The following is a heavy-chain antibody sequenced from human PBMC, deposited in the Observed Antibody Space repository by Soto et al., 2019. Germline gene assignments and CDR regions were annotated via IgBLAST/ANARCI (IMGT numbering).Heavy chain of an antibody. CDR2: IYYSGST. D-gene: IGHD4-17*01. J-gene: IGHJ4*02. Sequence: SETLSLTCTVSGGSINNNYFWGWIRQSPGKGLEWIGTIYYSGSTFYNPSLRSRVTISVLTSKNQFSLKLSSVTAADTAVYYCARLPNRDGDYLHFDYWGPGTLVTVSS. CDR3: ARLPNRDGDYLHFDY. V-gene: IGHV4-39*01. CDR1: GGSINNNYF.